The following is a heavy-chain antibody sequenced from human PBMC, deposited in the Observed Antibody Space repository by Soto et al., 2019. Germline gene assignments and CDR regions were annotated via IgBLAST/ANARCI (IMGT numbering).Heavy chain of an antibody. V-gene: IGHV1-69*01. J-gene: IGHJ4*02. CDR2: IIPIFGTA. CDR3: AREEWHSSSWYLDY. CDR1: GGTFSSYA. D-gene: IGHD6-13*01. Sequence: QVQLVQSGAEVKKPGSSVKVSCKASGGTFSSYAISWVQQAPGQGLEWMGGIIPIFGTANYAQKFQGRVTITADESTSTAYMELSSLRSEDTAVYYCAREEWHSSSWYLDYWGQGTLVTVSS.